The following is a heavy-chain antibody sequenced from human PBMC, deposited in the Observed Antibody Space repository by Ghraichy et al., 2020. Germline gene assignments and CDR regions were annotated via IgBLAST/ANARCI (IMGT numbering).Heavy chain of an antibody. CDR3: AACGYFGDAFDI. CDR1: GFTFSSYA. D-gene: IGHD3-10*01. J-gene: IGHJ3*02. V-gene: IGHV3-23*01. Sequence: GGSLRLSCAASGFTFSSYAMSWVRQAPGKGLEWVSAISGSGGSTYYADSVKGWFTISRDNSKNTLYLQMNSLRAEDTAVYYCAACGYFGDAFDIWGQGTMVTVSS. CDR2: ISGSGGST.